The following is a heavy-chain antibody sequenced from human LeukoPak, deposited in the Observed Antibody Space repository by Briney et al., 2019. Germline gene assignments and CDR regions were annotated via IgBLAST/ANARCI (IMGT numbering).Heavy chain of an antibody. CDR1: GFTFTTYA. J-gene: IGHJ4*02. V-gene: IGHV3-23*01. D-gene: IGHD4-11*01. CDR3: VRRTYSNYFFDY. Sequence: PGGSLRLSCAASGFTFTTYAISWVRQTPGKGLEWVSDISGSGDSKFYADSVKGRFTISRDNAKKSLYLQMNSLRAEDTAVYYCVRRTYSNYFFDYWGQGTQVTVSS. CDR2: ISGSGDSK.